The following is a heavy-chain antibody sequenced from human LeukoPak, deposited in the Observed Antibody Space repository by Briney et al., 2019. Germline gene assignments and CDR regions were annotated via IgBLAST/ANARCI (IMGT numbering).Heavy chain of an antibody. D-gene: IGHD3-22*01. V-gene: IGHV4-59*12. CDR1: GGSISSYY. CDR2: IYYSGST. Sequence: KRSETLSLTCTVSGGSISSYYWSWIRQPPGKGLEWIGYIYYSGSTNYNPSLKSRVTISVDTSKNQFSLKLSSVTAADTAVYYCARDTYYYDSSGYSEFDYWGQGTLVTVSS. J-gene: IGHJ4*02. CDR3: ARDTYYYDSSGYSEFDY.